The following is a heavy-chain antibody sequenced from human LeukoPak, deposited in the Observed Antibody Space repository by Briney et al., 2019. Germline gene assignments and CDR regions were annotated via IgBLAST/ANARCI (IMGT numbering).Heavy chain of an antibody. CDR3: ARHEYSGSYYGLSWFDP. CDR1: GGSISNSGYY. Sequence: SETLSLTCTVSGGSISNSGYYWGWIRQPPGKGLEWIASIYYSGSTYYNPSLKSRVTISVDTSKNQLSLKLSSLTAADTAVYYCARHEYSGSYYGLSWFDPWGQGTLVTVSS. V-gene: IGHV4-39*01. CDR2: IYYSGST. J-gene: IGHJ5*02. D-gene: IGHD1-26*01.